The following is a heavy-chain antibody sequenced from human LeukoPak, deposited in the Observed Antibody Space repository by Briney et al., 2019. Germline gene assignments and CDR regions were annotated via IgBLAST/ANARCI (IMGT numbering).Heavy chain of an antibody. CDR2: IYWNGGST. CDR1: GFTFSSYS. V-gene: IGHV3-20*04. J-gene: IGHJ3*02. Sequence: GGSLRLSCAASGFTFSSYSMNWVRQAPGKGLEWVSGIYWNGGSTGYVDSVKGRFTISRDNAKNSLYLQMNSLRAEDTALYYCARETTYCGGDCPRAFDIWGQGTMVTVSS. CDR3: ARETTYCGGDCPRAFDI. D-gene: IGHD2-21*02.